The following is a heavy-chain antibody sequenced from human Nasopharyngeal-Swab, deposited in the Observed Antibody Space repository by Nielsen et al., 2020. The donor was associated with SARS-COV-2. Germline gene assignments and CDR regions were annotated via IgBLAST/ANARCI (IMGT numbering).Heavy chain of an antibody. CDR3: ARWSGYYYYYGMDA. J-gene: IGHJ6*02. D-gene: IGHD3-3*01. CDR2: ISSSSSTI. V-gene: IGHV3-48*04. CDR1: GFTFSSYS. Sequence: GGSLRLSCAASGFTFSSYSMNWVRQAPGKGLEWVSYISSSSSTIYYADSVKGRFTISRDNAKNSLYLQMNSLRAEDTAVYYCARWSGYYYYYGMDAWGQGTTVTVSS.